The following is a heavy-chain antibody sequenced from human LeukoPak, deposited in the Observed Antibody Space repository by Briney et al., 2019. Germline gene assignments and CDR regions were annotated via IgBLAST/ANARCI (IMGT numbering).Heavy chain of an antibody. D-gene: IGHD3-10*01. J-gene: IGHJ4*02. CDR1: GYTFTSYG. Sequence: ASVNVSCKASGYTFTSYGISWVRQASGQGLEWMGWISAYNGNTNYAQKLQGRVTMTTDTSTSTAYMELRSLRSDDTAVYYCARSPRIYYGSGYNDYWGQGTLVTVSS. CDR2: ISAYNGNT. V-gene: IGHV1-18*01. CDR3: ARSPRIYYGSGYNDY.